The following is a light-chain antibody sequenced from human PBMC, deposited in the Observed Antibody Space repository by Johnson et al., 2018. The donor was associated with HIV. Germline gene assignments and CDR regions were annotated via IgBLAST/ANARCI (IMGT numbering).Light chain of an antibody. CDR3: ETWGTGLSAGGV. Sequence: QSVLTQPPSVSAAPGQKVTISCSGNSSNIGNNYVSWYQQLPGTGPKLLIYDNDKRPSGIPDRFSGSKSGTSATLGITGLPTGTEADYYCETWGTGLSAGGVFGTGTKVTVL. V-gene: IGLV1-51*01. CDR1: SSNIGNNY. J-gene: IGLJ1*01. CDR2: DND.